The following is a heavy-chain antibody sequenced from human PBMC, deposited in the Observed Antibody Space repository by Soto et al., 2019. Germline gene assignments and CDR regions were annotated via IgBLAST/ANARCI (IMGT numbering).Heavy chain of an antibody. D-gene: IGHD6-19*01. Sequence: ASVTVCCKASGYTFHHHYLHWVRQAPGQGLEYLGWISPYNGKTNYAQNLQGRVAVTADTSPTTVYLELRSLRSGDTAIYYCAREGAVAGPDYWGEGTLVTVSS. CDR3: AREGAVAGPDY. CDR2: ISPYNGKT. V-gene: IGHV1-18*04. J-gene: IGHJ4*02. CDR1: GYTFHHHY.